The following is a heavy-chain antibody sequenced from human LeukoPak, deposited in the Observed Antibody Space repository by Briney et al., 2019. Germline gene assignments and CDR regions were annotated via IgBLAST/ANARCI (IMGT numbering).Heavy chain of an antibody. Sequence: SGGSLRRSCAASGFTFISYEMNWVRQAPGKGLEWISAISGSSSNVYYAASVRGRFTISRDNAENSLYLQLNTMRAEDTAVYYCARGFRDTAMFLDYWGQGTLVTVSS. CDR1: GFTFISYE. CDR3: ARGFRDTAMFLDY. D-gene: IGHD5-18*01. CDR2: ISGSSSNV. J-gene: IGHJ4*02. V-gene: IGHV3-48*03.